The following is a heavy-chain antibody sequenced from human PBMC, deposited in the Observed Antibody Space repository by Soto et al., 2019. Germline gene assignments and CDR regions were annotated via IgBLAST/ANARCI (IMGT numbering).Heavy chain of an antibody. J-gene: IGHJ4*02. CDR2: IKSKTDGGTA. Sequence: GESLRLSCAASGFTFSNAWMNWVRQAPGKGLEWVGRIKSKTDGGTADYSAPVKCRFTISRDDSKNTLYVQMNSLKTEDTAVYYCTTDANYGADFDFWGQGTPVTVSS. D-gene: IGHD4-17*01. V-gene: IGHV3-15*07. CDR3: TTDANYGADFDF. CDR1: GFTFSNAW.